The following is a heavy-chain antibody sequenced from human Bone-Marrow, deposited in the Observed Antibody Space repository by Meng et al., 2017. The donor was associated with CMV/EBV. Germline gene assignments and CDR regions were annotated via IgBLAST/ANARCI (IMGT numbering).Heavy chain of an antibody. Sequence: SETLSLTCAVYGGSFSGYYWSWIRQSPGKGLEWIAETTQSGRTNFNPSLKSRVTMSVETSKSQFSLNLRSVTAADTAVYYCARGGTSNDLWSCRVRARPRMFDCWGQGNLVTVSS. V-gene: IGHV4-34*01. CDR1: GGSFSGYY. D-gene: IGHD3-3*01. J-gene: IGHJ4*02. CDR3: ARGGTSNDLWSCRVRARPRMFDC. CDR2: TTQSGRT.